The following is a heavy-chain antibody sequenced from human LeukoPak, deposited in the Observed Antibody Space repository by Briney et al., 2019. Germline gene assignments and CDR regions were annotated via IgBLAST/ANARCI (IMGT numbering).Heavy chain of an antibody. CDR2: IYTSGST. CDR1: GGSISSYY. J-gene: IGHJ6*02. CDR3: ARESGMVVAATYYYYGMDV. V-gene: IGHV4-4*07. Sequence: SETLSLTCTVSGGSISSYYWSWIRQPAGKGLEWIGRIYTSGSTNYNPSLKSRVTMSVDTSKNQFSLKLSSVTAADTAVYYCARESGMVVAATYYYYGMDVWGQGTTVTVSS. D-gene: IGHD2-15*01.